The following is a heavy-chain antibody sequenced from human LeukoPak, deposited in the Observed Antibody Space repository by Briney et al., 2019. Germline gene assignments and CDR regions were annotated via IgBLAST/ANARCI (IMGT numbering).Heavy chain of an antibody. Sequence: PGGSLRLSCAASGFTSTTLRWNWIGRPQGRGLGWSSSISSGSTYIFYADSVKGRFTISRDNAENSLYLQMNSLRAEDTAMYYCVSYDSSGYASFDYWGQGTLVTVSS. J-gene: IGHJ4*02. CDR3: VSYDSSGYASFDY. CDR1: GFTSTTLR. V-gene: IGHV3-21*01. D-gene: IGHD3-22*01. CDR2: ISSGSTYI.